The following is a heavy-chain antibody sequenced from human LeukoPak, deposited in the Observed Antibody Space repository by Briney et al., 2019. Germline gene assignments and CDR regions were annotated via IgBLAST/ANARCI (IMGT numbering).Heavy chain of an antibody. Sequence: SETLSLTCTVSGGSISSYYWSWIRQPPGKGLEWIGYIYYSGSTNYNPSLKSRVTISVDTSKNQFSLKLSSVTAADTAVYYCARGWTNYGMGVWGQGTTVTVSS. CDR2: IYYSGST. CDR1: GGSISSYY. V-gene: IGHV4-59*01. D-gene: IGHD2-15*01. CDR3: ARGWTNYGMGV. J-gene: IGHJ6*02.